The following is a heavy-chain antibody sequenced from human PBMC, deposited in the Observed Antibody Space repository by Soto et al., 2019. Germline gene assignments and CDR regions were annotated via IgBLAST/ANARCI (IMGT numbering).Heavy chain of an antibody. D-gene: IGHD5-12*01. CDR1: GGTFSNST. CDR3: AIDPLIDILSTTCFDH. J-gene: IGHJ4*02. CDR2: IIPRLDRV. V-gene: IGHV1-69*08. Sequence: QVQLVQSGAEVKKPGSSVKVSCKASGGTFSNSTFSWVRQAPGHGLEWMGRIIPRLDRVNYAQKLQGRVTITADKSTGTIYMELSSLRSEDTAIYYCAIDPLIDILSTTCFDHWGQGTLVTVSS.